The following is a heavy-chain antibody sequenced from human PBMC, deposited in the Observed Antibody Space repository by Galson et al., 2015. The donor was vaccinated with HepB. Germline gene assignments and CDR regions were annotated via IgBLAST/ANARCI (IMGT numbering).Heavy chain of an antibody. CDR2: TWYRSKFYT. CDR3: ASNWGSPVFDY. CDR1: GDSVSSNSVA. D-gene: IGHD7-27*01. V-gene: IGHV6-1*01. Sequence: CAISGDSVSSNSVAWNWIRQSPSGGLEWLGRTWYRSKFYTEYAVSVKSRITIKSDTSKNQFSLQLNSVTPEDTAVYYCASNWGSPVFDYWGQGILVTVSS. J-gene: IGHJ4*02.